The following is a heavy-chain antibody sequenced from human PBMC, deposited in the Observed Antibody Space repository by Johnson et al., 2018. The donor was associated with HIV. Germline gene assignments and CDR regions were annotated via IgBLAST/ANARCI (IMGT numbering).Heavy chain of an antibody. CDR3: ARSRHGGIQPSDAFDV. CDR2: IYSGGST. CDR1: GFTFDDYG. Sequence: VQLVESGGGVVRPVGSLRLSCAASGFTFDDYGMSWVRQAPGKGLAWVSVIYSGGSTYYADSVKGIFTISRDNSKNTLYLQMNSLRAEDTAVYYCARSRHGGIQPSDAFDVWGQGTMVTVSS. D-gene: IGHD3-16*01. J-gene: IGHJ3*01. V-gene: IGHV3-66*01.